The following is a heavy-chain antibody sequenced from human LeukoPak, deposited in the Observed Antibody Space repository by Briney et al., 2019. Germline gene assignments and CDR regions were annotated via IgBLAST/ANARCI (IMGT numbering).Heavy chain of an antibody. V-gene: IGHV5-51*01. D-gene: IGHD1-26*01. CDR2: IYPGDSDT. CDR3: ARYPGSGSYYTGGWFDP. CDR1: GYSFTSYW. Sequence: GESLKISCKGSGYSFTSYWIGWVRQMPGKGPEWMGIIYPGDSDTRYSPSFQGQVTISADKSISTAYLQWSSLKASDTAMYYCARYPGSGSYYTGGWFDPWGQGTLVTFSS. J-gene: IGHJ5*02.